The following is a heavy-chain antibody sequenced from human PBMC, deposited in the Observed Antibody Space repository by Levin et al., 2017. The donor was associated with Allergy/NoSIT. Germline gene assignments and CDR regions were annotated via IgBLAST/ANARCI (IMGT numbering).Heavy chain of an antibody. CDR3: ARDSQPQYYGSGEIGY. CDR1: GFTFSDYY. CDR2: ISSNSNYR. Sequence: GESLKISCAASGFTFSDYYISWIRQAPGKGLEWVSYISSNSNYRNYADSLKGRFTVSRDNAKRSVYLQMNSLRAEDTAVYFCARDSQPQYYGSGEIGYWGQGTLVTVSS. V-gene: IGHV3-11*05. D-gene: IGHD3-10*01. J-gene: IGHJ4*02.